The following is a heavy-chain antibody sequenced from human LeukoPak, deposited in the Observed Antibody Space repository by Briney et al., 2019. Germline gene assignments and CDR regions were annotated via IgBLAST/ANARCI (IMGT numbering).Heavy chain of an antibody. D-gene: IGHD4-23*01. V-gene: IGHV3-7*01. CDR2: IKQDGSEK. CDR1: GFTFSSYW. CDR3: ARGRTTTVVTPDDAFDI. J-gene: IGHJ3*02. Sequence: GGSLRLSCAASGFTFSSYWMSWVRQAPGKGLEWVANIKQDGSEKYYVDSVKGRFTISRDNAKNSLYLQMNSLRAEDTAVYYCARGRTTTVVTPDDAFDIWGQGTMVTVSS.